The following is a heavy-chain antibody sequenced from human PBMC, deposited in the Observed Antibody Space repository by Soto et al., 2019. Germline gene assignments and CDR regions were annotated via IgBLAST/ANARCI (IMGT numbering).Heavy chain of an antibody. V-gene: IGHV4-30-2*01. J-gene: IGHJ4*02. CDR1: GGSISSGGYS. Sequence: QLQLQESGSGLVKPSQTLSLTCAVSGGSISSGGYSWSWIRQPPGKGLEWIRYNYHSESTHYNPSLMSRVTTSGDRSMHQFSLQLSSVTAADTAVYDSARGPDYWGQGTLVTVSS. CDR3: ARGPDY. CDR2: NYHSEST.